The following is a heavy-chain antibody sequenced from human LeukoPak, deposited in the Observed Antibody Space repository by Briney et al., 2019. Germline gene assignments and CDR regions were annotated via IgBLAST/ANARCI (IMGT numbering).Heavy chain of an antibody. J-gene: IGHJ4*02. CDR1: GFTFSSYG. CDR2: ISYDGSNK. CDR3: AKDSSGWFLRY. V-gene: IGHV3-30*18. D-gene: IGHD6-19*01. Sequence: PGGSLRLSCAASGFTFSSYGMHWVRQAPGKGLEWVAVISYDGSNKYYADSVKGRFTISRDNSKNTLYLQMSSLRAEDTAVYYCAKDSSGWFLRYWGQGTLVTVSS.